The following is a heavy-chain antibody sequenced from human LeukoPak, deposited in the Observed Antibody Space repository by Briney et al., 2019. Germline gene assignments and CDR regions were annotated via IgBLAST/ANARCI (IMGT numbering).Heavy chain of an antibody. V-gene: IGHV3-21*01. J-gene: IGHJ3*02. CDR1: GFTFSSYS. CDR2: ISSSSSYI. Sequence: PGGSLRLSCAASGFTFSSYSMNWVRQAPGKGLEWVSSISSSSSYIYYADSVKGRFTISRDNAKNSLYLQMNSLRAEDTAVYYCAREQRSSGSFDIWGQGTMVTVSS. CDR3: AREQRSSGSFDI. D-gene: IGHD6-19*01.